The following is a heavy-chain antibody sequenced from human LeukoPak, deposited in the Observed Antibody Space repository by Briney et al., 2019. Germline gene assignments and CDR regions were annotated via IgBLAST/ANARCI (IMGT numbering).Heavy chain of an antibody. CDR1: GFTFSSYG. J-gene: IGHJ5*02. V-gene: IGHV3-30*03. CDR2: ISYDGSNK. Sequence: GPLRHSCAASGFTFSSYGIHWVRQAPGKGLEWVAVISYDGSNKYYADSVKGRFTISRDNSKNTLYLQMNSLRAEDTAVYYCARDYSTSFDPWGQGTLVTVSS. CDR3: ARDYSTSFDP. D-gene: IGHD6-13*01.